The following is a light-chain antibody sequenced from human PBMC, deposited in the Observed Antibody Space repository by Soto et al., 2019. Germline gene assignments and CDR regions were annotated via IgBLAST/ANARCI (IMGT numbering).Light chain of an antibody. V-gene: IGLV1-40*03. CDR3: QSYDISLTTWV. CDR1: SSNIGAGYD. J-gene: IGLJ3*02. CDR2: GNS. Sequence: QAVVTQPPSVSGAPRQRVTISCTGSSSNIGAGYDVHWYQQLPGTAPKLLIYGNSNRPSGVPDRFSGSKSGASASLAITGLQAEDEADYSCQSYDISLTTWVFGGGTKLTVL.